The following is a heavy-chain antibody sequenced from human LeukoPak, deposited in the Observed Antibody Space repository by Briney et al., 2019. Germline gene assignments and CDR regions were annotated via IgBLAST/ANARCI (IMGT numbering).Heavy chain of an antibody. CDR3: ATIKRGNIFGFFDF. D-gene: IGHD5-18*01. V-gene: IGHV4-59*11. Sequence: PSETLSLTCTVSGGSISSHYWSWVRQPPGKGLEWIGYVLDNVRTKDNPSLDSRFTLSADTSKNQFSLRLTSVTAADTAVYYCATIKRGNIFGFFDFWGQGILVTVSS. CDR1: GGSISSHY. J-gene: IGHJ4*02. CDR2: VLDNVRT.